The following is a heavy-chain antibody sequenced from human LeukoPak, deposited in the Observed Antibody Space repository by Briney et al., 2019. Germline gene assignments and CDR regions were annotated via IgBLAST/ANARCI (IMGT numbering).Heavy chain of an antibody. Sequence: SVKVSCKASGVSFRDYTINWVRQAPGQGLEWMGAIIPISGTTNYAQRLQGRVTLTMADSATTAFMEMSSLRSEDTAVYYCASRFTARQLVPADYYHMDVWGKGTTVFVSS. V-gene: IGHV1-69*05. CDR1: GVSFRDYT. D-gene: IGHD6-13*01. CDR3: ASRFTARQLVPADYYHMDV. CDR2: IIPISGTT. J-gene: IGHJ6*03.